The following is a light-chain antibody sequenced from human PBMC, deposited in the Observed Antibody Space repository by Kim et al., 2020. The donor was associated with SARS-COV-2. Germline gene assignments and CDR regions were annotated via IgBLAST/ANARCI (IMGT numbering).Light chain of an antibody. J-gene: IGLJ2*01. Sequence: GRTITISCTRSRGTCGSSYVQWFQQRPGSVPTTVIFEDYQRPSGVPDRFSGSVDSSSNSASLTISGLKTEDEGNYYCQSYDGTTVVFGGGTQLTVL. V-gene: IGLV6-57*03. CDR2: EDY. CDR3: QSYDGTTVV. CDR1: RGTCGSSY.